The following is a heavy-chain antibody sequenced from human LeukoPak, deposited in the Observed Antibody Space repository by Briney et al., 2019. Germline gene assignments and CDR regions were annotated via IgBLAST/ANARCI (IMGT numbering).Heavy chain of an antibody. CDR1: GFTFSSYA. Sequence: PGRSLRLSCAASGFTFSSYAFHWVRQAPGKGLEWVAVISYDGINKYYPDSVKGRFTISRDTSKDTLYLQMNSLRAEDTAVYSCARGYCTDTSCYIDYWGQGTLVTVSS. CDR3: ARGYCTDTSCYIDY. D-gene: IGHD2-2*01. CDR2: ISYDGINK. J-gene: IGHJ4*02. V-gene: IGHV3-30*04.